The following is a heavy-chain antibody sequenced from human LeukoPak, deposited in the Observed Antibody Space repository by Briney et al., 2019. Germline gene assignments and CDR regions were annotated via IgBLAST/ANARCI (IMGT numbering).Heavy chain of an antibody. J-gene: IGHJ4*02. CDR3: ARDPSRVGATKSDY. CDR2: INSDGSST. CDR1: GFTFSSYW. D-gene: IGHD1-26*01. V-gene: IGHV3-74*01. Sequence: PGGSLRLSCAASGFTFSSYWMHWVRQAPGKGLVWVSRINSDGSSTSYADSVKGRFTISRDNAENTLYLQMNSLRAEDTAVYYCARDPSRVGATKSDYWGQGTLVTVSS.